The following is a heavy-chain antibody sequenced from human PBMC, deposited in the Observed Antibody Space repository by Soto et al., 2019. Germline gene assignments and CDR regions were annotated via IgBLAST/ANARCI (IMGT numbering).Heavy chain of an antibody. J-gene: IGHJ6*02. V-gene: IGHV3-23*01. CDR2: ISGSGGST. CDR1: GFTFSSYA. CDR3: AKDRDDSSGYYYYYGMDV. D-gene: IGHD3-22*01. Sequence: EVQLLESGGGLVQPGGSLRLSCAASGFTFSSYAMSWVRQAPGKGLEWVSAISGSGGSTYYADSVKGRFTISRDNSKNTLNLQMNSLRAEDTAVYYCAKDRDDSSGYYYYYGMDVWGQGTTVTVSS.